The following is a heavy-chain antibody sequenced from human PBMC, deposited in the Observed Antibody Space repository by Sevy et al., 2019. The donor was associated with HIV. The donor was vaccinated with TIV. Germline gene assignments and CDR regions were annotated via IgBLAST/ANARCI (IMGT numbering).Heavy chain of an antibody. CDR1: GFTFRTYA. J-gene: IGHJ4*02. D-gene: IGHD1-26*01. V-gene: IGHV3-30-3*01. CDR2: ISSNGDNG. CDR3: ARGPEWELTSFLSH. Sequence: GESLRLSCAASGFTFRTYAFHWVRQAPGRGLEWIGLISSNGDNGLYATSVRGRFTISRDNSMNILYLQMTSLTPDDTAVYYCARGPEWELTSFLSHWGQGTLVTVSS.